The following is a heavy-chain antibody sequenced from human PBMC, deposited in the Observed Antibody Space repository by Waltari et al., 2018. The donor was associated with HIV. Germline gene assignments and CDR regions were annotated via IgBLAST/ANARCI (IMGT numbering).Heavy chain of an antibody. D-gene: IGHD3-3*01. CDR2: ISGSGDRT. CDR1: GFTLNNYA. CDR3: AVQDGFFDF. Sequence: EVQLLESGGTLVRPGGSLRLSCTVYGFTLNNYALNWVRQAPGKGLGWVGRISGSGDRTDYAASAKGRFTISRDNSKKTLYLQMRGLRVDDTASYYCAVQDGFFDFWGRGTVVSVAS. J-gene: IGHJ4*02. V-gene: IGHV3-23*01.